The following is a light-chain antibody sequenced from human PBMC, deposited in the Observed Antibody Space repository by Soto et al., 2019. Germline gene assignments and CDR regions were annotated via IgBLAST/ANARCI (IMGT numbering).Light chain of an antibody. V-gene: IGLV2-8*01. CDR2: EVT. CDR1: SSDVGGFNY. Sequence: QSVLTQPPSSSGSPGQSVTISCTGTSSDVGGFNYVSWYQQHPGKAPKLLIYEVTERPSGVPDRFSGSKSGNTASLTVYGLQADDEADYYFSSYSGSDNGELCGGGTKLTVL. J-gene: IGLJ2*01. CDR3: SSYSGSDNGEL.